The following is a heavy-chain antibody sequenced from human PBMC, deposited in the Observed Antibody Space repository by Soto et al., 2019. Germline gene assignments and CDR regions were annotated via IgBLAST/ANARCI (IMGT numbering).Heavy chain of an antibody. CDR1: GSSLSTSGVG. Sequence: QITLRESGPTLVKPTQTLTLTCAVSGSSLSTSGVGMGWIRQPPGKALEWLALIYWDDDKRYSPSLTNRLTITKDTSKNQVVLTMTNMDPVDTATYYCAHIRVVTYYGSGWFDPWGQGTLVTVSS. J-gene: IGHJ5*02. D-gene: IGHD3-10*01. CDR2: IYWDDDK. CDR3: AHIRVVTYYGSGWFDP. V-gene: IGHV2-5*02.